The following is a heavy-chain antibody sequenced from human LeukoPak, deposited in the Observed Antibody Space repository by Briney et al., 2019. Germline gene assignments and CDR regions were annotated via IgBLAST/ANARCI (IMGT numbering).Heavy chain of an antibody. Sequence: GGSLRLSCAAPGFTFSNAWMSWVRQAPGKGLEWVGRIKSKTDGGTTDYAAPVKGRFTISRDDSKNTLYLQMNSLKTEDTAVYYCTRPEYYGSGSYYDYWGQGTLVTVSS. V-gene: IGHV3-15*01. CDR3: TRPEYYGSGSYYDY. D-gene: IGHD3-10*01. CDR2: IKSKTDGGTT. CDR1: GFTFSNAW. J-gene: IGHJ4*02.